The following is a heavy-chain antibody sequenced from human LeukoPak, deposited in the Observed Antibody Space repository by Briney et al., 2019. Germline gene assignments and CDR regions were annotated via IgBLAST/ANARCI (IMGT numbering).Heavy chain of an antibody. CDR2: IKEDGTET. D-gene: IGHD5-24*01. J-gene: IGHJ4*02. CDR1: GLTVTNAW. CDR3: AKEGRSLQTY. Sequence: GGSLRLSCAASGLTVTNAWMNWVRLAPGKGLEWVANIKEDGTETYYVDSVKGRFTISRDNAKNSLYLQMNSLRVEDTAVYYCAKEGRSLQTYWGQGTLVTVSS. V-gene: IGHV3-7*03.